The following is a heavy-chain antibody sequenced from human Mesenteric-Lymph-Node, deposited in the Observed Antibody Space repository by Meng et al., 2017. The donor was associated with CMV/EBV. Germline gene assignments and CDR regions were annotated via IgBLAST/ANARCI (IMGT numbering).Heavy chain of an antibody. CDR3: ARAAYYDFWSGYQTQAESFDI. CDR2: IHWNGGST. CDR1: GFMFDESG. Sequence: GGSLRLSCAASGFMFDESGMSWVRQAPGKGLEWVSGIHWNGGSTGYAGSVKGRFTISRDNAKNSLYLQMNSLRAEDTALYYCARAAYYDFWSGYQTQAESFDIWGQGTMVTVSS. D-gene: IGHD3-3*01. V-gene: IGHV3-20*04. J-gene: IGHJ3*02.